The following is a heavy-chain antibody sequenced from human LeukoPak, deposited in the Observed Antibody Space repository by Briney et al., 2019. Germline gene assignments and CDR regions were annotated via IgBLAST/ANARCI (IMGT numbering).Heavy chain of an antibody. CDR2: ISTYNGYT. D-gene: IGHD6-19*01. V-gene: IGHV1-18*01. J-gene: IGHJ4*02. Sequence: ASVKVSCKASGYTITDSYSINWVRQAPGQGLEWMGYISTYNGYTNYAQSLQGRLSMTTDTSTNTAYMELRSLRSGDTAVYYCATAPLNGYTSGWYSFDYWGQGTLVTVSS. CDR1: GYTITDSYS. CDR3: ATAPLNGYTSGWYSFDY.